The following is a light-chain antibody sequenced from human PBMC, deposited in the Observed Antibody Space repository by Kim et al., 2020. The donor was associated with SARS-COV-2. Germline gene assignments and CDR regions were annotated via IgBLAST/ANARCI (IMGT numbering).Light chain of an antibody. CDR2: EVT. J-gene: IGLJ2*01. CDR1: SSDVGNYDL. Sequence: QSALTQPASVSGSPGQSITISCTGTSSDVGNYDLVSWYQQHPGKAPQLIIYEVTKRPSGISDRFSASKSGNTASLTISGLQAEDEADYYCCSYASANILIFGGGTQLTVL. CDR3: CSYASANILI. V-gene: IGLV2-23*02.